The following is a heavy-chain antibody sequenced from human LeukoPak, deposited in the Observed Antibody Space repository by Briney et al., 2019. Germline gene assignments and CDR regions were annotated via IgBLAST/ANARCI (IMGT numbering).Heavy chain of an antibody. Sequence: GGSLRLSCAASGFTFSSYWMYWVRQAPGKGLVWVSRINSDGSSTSHADSVKGRFTISRDNAKNTLYLQMNSLRAEDTAVYYCAREGGYSHAFVYWGQGTLVTVSS. CDR2: INSDGSST. D-gene: IGHD3-22*01. CDR1: GFTFSSYW. V-gene: IGHV3-74*01. J-gene: IGHJ4*02. CDR3: AREGGYSHAFVY.